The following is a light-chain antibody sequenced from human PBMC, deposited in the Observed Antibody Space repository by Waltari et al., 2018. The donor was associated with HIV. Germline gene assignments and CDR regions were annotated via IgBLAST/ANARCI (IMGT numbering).Light chain of an antibody. CDR1: ALPKQY. V-gene: IGLV3-25*03. CDR2: KDS. J-gene: IGLJ3*02. CDR3: QSADSSGTYPFWV. Sequence: SYELTQPPSVSVSPGQTARLTCSGDALPKQYAYWYQQKPGQAPVLVIYKDSERPSGIPERFAGSSSGTTVTLTISGVQAEDEADYYCQSADSSGTYPFWVFGGGTKLTVL.